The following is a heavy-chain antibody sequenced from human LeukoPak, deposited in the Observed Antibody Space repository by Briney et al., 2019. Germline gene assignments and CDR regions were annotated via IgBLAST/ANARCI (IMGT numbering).Heavy chain of an antibody. D-gene: IGHD1-26*01. CDR1: GFTFSDYW. Sequence: PGGSLRLSCAASGFTFSDYWMNWVRQAPGTGREGRGNINKDGSKKDYVDPVKGRFTISRDNAKNSLSLQMDSLRVEDTAVYHCVRDAPGREGPHYWGQGILVTVSS. J-gene: IGHJ4*02. CDR2: INKDGSKK. CDR3: VRDAPGREGPHY. V-gene: IGHV3-7*01.